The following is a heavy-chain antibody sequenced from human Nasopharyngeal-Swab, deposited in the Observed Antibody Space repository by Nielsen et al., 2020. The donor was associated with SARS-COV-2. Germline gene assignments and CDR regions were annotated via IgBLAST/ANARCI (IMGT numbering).Heavy chain of an antibody. CDR2: IYYSGST. D-gene: IGHD5-18*01. CDR1: GGSISSSSYY. V-gene: IGHV4-61*05. CDR3: ARVGDTAIAPVSY. J-gene: IGHJ4*02. Sequence: SETLSLTCTVSGGSISSSSYYWGWIRQPPGKGLEWIGYIYYSGSTNYNPSLKSRVTISVDTSKNQFSLKLSSVTAADTAVYYCARVGDTAIAPVSYWGQGTLVTISS.